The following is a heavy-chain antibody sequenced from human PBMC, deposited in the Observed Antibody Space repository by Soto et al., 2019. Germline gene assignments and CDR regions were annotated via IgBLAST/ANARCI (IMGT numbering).Heavy chain of an antibody. Sequence: TPGKGLEWIGHIYYSGSTYYNPSLKSRVTISVDTSKNQFSLKLSSVTAADTAVYYCAGDLGAADDYYYYYGMDVWGHGTTVTVSS. V-gene: IGHV4-30-4*01. J-gene: IGHJ6*02. CDR2: IYYSGST. D-gene: IGHD6-13*01. CDR3: AGDLGAADDYYYYYGMDV.